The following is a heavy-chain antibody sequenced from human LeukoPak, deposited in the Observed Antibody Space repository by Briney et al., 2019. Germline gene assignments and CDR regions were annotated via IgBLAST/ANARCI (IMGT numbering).Heavy chain of an antibody. CDR3: AWHYSDY. Sequence: PGGSLRLSCAASGFTFSDAWMSWVRQAPGKGLEWVGRIKTKIDAGTIEYAAPVKGRFIISRDDSKNTLYLQMNSLKTEDTAVCYCAWHYSDYWGQGTLVTVPS. V-gene: IGHV3-15*01. D-gene: IGHD5-24*01. CDR2: IKTKIDAGTI. J-gene: IGHJ4*02. CDR1: GFTFSDAW.